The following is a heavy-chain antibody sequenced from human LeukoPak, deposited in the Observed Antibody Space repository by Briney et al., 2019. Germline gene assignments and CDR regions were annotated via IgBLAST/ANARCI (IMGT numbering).Heavy chain of an antibody. Sequence: ASVKVSCKASGYTFTGYYMHWVRQAPGQGLEWMGRINPNSGGTNYAQKFQGRVTMTRDTSISTAYMELSRLRSDDTAVYCCARGSSSSRGWFDPWGQGTLVTVSS. V-gene: IGHV1-2*06. CDR3: ARGSSSSRGWFDP. D-gene: IGHD6-6*01. CDR2: INPNSGGT. J-gene: IGHJ5*02. CDR1: GYTFTGYY.